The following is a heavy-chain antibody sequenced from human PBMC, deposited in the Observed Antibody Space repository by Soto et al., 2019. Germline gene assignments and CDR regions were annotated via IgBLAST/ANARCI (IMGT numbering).Heavy chain of an antibody. Sequence: QVQLQESGPGLVKPSQTLSLTCTVSGGSISSGGTGSYWTWIRQLPGKGLEWIGYIYYTGNTYYSXSXNXXPTISIDTSENPLSLKLTSVTAAGTAVYFCASGHDAYKVRYWGQGTLVTVSS. V-gene: IGHV4-31*03. CDR1: GGSISSGGTGSY. D-gene: IGHD1-1*01. CDR2: IYYTGNT. J-gene: IGHJ4*02. CDR3: ASGHDAYKVRY.